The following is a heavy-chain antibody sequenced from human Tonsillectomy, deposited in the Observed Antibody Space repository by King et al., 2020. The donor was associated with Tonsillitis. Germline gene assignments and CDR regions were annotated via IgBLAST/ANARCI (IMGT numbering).Heavy chain of an antibody. J-gene: IGHJ1*01. CDR3: ARGWFGTKRSTLGYFQH. V-gene: IGHV4-59*01. Sequence: QLQESGPGLVKPSETLSLTCTVSGGSISSYYWSWLRQPPGKGLEWIGYIYYSGSTNYNPSLKSRVTISVDTSKNQFSLKLSSVTAADTAVYYCARGWFGTKRSTLGYFQHWGQGTLVTVSS. CDR1: GGSISSYY. CDR2: IYYSGST. D-gene: IGHD3-10*01.